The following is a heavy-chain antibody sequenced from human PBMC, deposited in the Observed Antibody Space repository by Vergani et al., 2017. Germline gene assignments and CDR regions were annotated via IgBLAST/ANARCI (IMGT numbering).Heavy chain of an antibody. D-gene: IGHD6-13*01. J-gene: IGHJ5*02. CDR3: AREGIAAAGTRGWFDP. CDR1: GGTFSSYA. CDR2: IIPIFGTA. Sequence: QVQLVQSGAEVKKPGSSVKVSCKASGGTFSSYAISWVRQAPGQGLEWMGGIIPIFGTANYAQKFQGRVTIAADEYTSTAYMELSSLRSEDTAVYYCAREGIAAAGTRGWFDPWGQGTLVTVSS. V-gene: IGHV1-69*01.